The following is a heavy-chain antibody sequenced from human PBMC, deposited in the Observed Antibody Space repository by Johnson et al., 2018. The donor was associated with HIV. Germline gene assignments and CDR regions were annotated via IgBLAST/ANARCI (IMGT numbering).Heavy chain of an antibody. V-gene: IGHV3-53*01. Sequence: MQLVESGGGLIQPGGSLRLSCAASGFTVSSNYMSWVRQPPGKGLEWVSVIYSGGNTYYADSVKGRFTISRDNSKNTLYLQMNSLRAEDTAVYYCARYSGSNVPDAFDIWGQGTMVTVSS. J-gene: IGHJ3*02. CDR2: IYSGGNT. CDR3: ARYSGSNVPDAFDI. CDR1: GFTVSSNY. D-gene: IGHD1-26*01.